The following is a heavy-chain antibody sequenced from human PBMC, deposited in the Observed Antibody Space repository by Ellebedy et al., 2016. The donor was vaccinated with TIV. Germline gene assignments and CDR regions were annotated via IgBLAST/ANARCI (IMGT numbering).Heavy chain of an antibody. J-gene: IGHJ6*02. CDR3: AKYRQGNYYGVDV. D-gene: IGHD3-16*02. CDR2: ISGSGDRT. CDR1: GFTFSIYA. Sequence: PGGSLRLSCAASGFTFSIYAMSWVRQAPGKGLEWVSLISGSGDRTYYADSVKGRFTISRDTSKNTLYLQMNSLGADDTALYYCAKYRQGNYYGVDVWGQGTTVTVSS. V-gene: IGHV3-23*01.